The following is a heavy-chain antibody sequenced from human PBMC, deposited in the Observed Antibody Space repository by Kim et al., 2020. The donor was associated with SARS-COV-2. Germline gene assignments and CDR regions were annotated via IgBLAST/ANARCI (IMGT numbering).Heavy chain of an antibody. CDR2: ISSSSSYI. CDR1: GFTFSSYS. J-gene: IGHJ4*02. Sequence: GGSLRLSCAASGFTFSSYSMNWVRQAPGKGLEWVSSISSSSSYIYYADSVKGRFTISRDNAKNSLYLQMNSLRAEDTAVYYCARDAREMATITYYFDYWGQGTLVTVSS. V-gene: IGHV3-21*01. D-gene: IGHD5-12*01. CDR3: ARDAREMATITYYFDY.